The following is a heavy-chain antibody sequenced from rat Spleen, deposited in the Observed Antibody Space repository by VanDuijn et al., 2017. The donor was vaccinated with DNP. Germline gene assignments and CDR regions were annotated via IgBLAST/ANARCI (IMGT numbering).Heavy chain of an antibody. D-gene: IGHD1-2*01. CDR1: GFTFNNYG. CDR3: ARDIADA. Sequence: EVQLVESGGGLVQPGRSLKLACAASGFTFNNYGMAWVRQAPRKGLEWVAPISYDGRETYYRDSVKGRFTISRDNAKSTQYLQMDSLRSEDTAAYYCARDIADAWGQGASVTVSS. J-gene: IGHJ4*01. CDR2: ISYDGRET. V-gene: IGHV5-29*01.